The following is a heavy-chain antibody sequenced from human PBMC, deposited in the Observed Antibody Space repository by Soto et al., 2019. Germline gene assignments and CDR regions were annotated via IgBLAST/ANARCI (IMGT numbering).Heavy chain of an antibody. D-gene: IGHD6-13*01. CDR1: GFTVSTNY. CDR2: IYSGGST. V-gene: IGHV3-53*01. CDR3: ARASIAAAGYYFDY. Sequence: EVQLVESGGGLIQPGGSLRLSCAASGFTVSTNYMSWVRQAPGKGLEWVSVIYSGGSTYYADSVKGRFTISRDNSKNRLYRQMNSLRAEDTAVYYCARASIAAAGYYFDYWGQGTLVTVSS. J-gene: IGHJ4*02.